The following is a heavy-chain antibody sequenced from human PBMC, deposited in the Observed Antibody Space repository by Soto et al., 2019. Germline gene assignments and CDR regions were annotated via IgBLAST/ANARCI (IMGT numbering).Heavy chain of an antibody. CDR3: AQIVVVVAATPRYYYYMDV. CDR2: IYYSGST. J-gene: IGHJ6*03. V-gene: IGHV4-31*03. Sequence: SETLSLTCTVSGGSISSGGYYWSWIRQHPGKGLEWIGYIYYSGSTYYNPSLKSRVTLSVDTSKNQFSLKLSSVTAADTAVYYCAQIVVVVAATPRYYYYMDVWGKGTTVTVSS. D-gene: IGHD2-15*01. CDR1: GGSISSGGYY.